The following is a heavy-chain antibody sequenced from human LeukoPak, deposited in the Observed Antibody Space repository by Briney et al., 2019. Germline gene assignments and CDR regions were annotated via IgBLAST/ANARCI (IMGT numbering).Heavy chain of an antibody. CDR2: ISSSSSYI. V-gene: IGHV3-21*01. Sequence: GGSLRLSCAASGFTFSSYSMNWVRQAPGKGLEWVSSISSSSSYIYYADSVKGRFTISRDNAKNSLYLQMNSLRAEDTAVYYCARDLDSGYDLGHVDYWDQGTLVTVSS. D-gene: IGHD5-12*01. J-gene: IGHJ4*02. CDR3: ARDLDSGYDLGHVDY. CDR1: GFTFSSYS.